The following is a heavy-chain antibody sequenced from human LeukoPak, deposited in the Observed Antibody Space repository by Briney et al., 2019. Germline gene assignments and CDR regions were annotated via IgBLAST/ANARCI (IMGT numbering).Heavy chain of an antibody. D-gene: IGHD2/OR15-2a*01. CDR3: ARVSGYSNYYFLVNTFDV. V-gene: IGHV4-39*01. Sequence: SETLSLTCTVSGGSIRSSSYYWGWIRQPPGKGLEWIGSIYYSGSTYYNPSLKSRVTISVDTSKNQFSLKLSSVTAADTAVYYCARVSGYSNYYFLVNTFDVWGQGTMVTVSS. J-gene: IGHJ3*01. CDR1: GGSIRSSSYY. CDR2: IYYSGST.